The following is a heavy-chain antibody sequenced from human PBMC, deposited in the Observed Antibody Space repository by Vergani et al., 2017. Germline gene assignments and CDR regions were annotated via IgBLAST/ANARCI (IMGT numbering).Heavy chain of an antibody. CDR3: AVHQYRGACSFDC. J-gene: IGHJ4*02. CDR1: GYTFIDYY. Sequence: EVQLEHSGAEVNRPGAAVKISCEVSGYTFIDYYMHWVKQAPGKGLEWMGLIDPEDGKATYAETWQDRVAITADTSTNTVYLELNSLRPDDTALYYCAVHQYRGACSFDCWARGTLVICSS. D-gene: IGHD5-18*01. V-gene: IGHV1-69-2*01. CDR2: IDPEDGKA.